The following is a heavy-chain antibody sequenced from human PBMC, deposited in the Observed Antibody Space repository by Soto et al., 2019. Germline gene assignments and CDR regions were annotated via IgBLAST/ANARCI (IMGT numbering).Heavy chain of an antibody. D-gene: IGHD5-18*01. V-gene: IGHV1-69*02. CDR2: VDPFLGKA. Sequence: QVQLVQSGAEVKKPGSSVKVSCKASGDRFSSYTIDWVRQAPGQGLEWMGRVDPFLGKAKYGQKFQGRVTITADKFTSTAYMEMSSLRSEDTAVYYCVRNVETPMEWGAGGFGWFDPWGQGSLVTVSS. CDR3: VRNVETPMEWGAGGFGWFDP. J-gene: IGHJ5*02. CDR1: GDRFSSYT.